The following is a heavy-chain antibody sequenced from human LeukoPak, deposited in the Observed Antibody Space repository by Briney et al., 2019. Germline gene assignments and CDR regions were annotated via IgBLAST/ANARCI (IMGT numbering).Heavy chain of an antibody. D-gene: IGHD6-19*01. CDR1: GFTFSSNG. J-gene: IGHJ4*02. CDR3: ASTSGWYEPIDY. CDR2: IWYDGSNK. V-gene: IGHV3-33*01. Sequence: GALRPPCGAVGFTFSSNGMPWGRQAPGKGLEGVAVIWYDGSNKYYADSVKGRFTISRDNSKNTLYLQMNSLRAEDTAVYYCASTSGWYEPIDYWGQGALVTVSS.